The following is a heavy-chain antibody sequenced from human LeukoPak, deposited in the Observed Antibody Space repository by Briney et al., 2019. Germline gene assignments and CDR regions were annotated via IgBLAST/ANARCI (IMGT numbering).Heavy chain of an antibody. V-gene: IGHV3-33*01. D-gene: IGHD3-9*01. CDR3: ARDPAPHYDILTGYWRWYFDY. CDR1: GFTFSSYG. J-gene: IGHJ4*02. Sequence: GRSLRLSCAASGFTFSSYGMHWVRQAPGKGLEWVAVIWYDGSNKYYADSVKGRFTISRDNSKNTLYLQMNSLRAGDTAVYYCARDPAPHYDILTGYWRWYFDYWGQGTLVTVSS. CDR2: IWYDGSNK.